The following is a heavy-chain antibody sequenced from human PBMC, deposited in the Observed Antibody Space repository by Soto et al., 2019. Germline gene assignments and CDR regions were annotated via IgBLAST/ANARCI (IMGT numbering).Heavy chain of an antibody. Sequence: SETLSLTCTVSGGSIRSSSYYWGWIRQPPGKGLEWIGSIYYSGSTSYNPSLTSRVTITVDTSKNQFSLKLSSVTAADTAVYYCARQMVILDYQYYYGMDVWAKGPRSPSP. CDR1: GGSIRSSSYY. J-gene: IGHJ6*02. CDR2: IYYSGST. D-gene: IGHD3-22*01. V-gene: IGHV4-39*01. CDR3: ARQMVILDYQYYYGMDV.